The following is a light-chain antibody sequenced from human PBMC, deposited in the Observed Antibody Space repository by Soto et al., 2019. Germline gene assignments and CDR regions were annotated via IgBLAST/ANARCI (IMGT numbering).Light chain of an antibody. CDR3: QQANSFPPWT. Sequence: DIQMTQSPSSVSASVGDRVTITCRASQGVSNRLAWYQQKPGKAPRLLIYAASTLQSGVPSRFSGSGSGTDFTLTITTLQPEDFATYYCQQANSFPPWTFGQGTKVEIK. J-gene: IGKJ1*01. CDR1: QGVSNR. CDR2: AAS. V-gene: IGKV1-12*01.